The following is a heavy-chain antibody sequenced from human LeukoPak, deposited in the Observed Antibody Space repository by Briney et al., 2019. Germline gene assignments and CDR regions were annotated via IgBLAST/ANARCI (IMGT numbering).Heavy chain of an antibody. Sequence: SETLSLTCTVSGGSISSSSYYWGWIRQPPGRGLEWIGSIYYSGSTYYNPSLKSRVTISVDTSKNQFSLKLSSVTAADTAVYYCARHLALGPYKRIAAAGGDWFDPWGQGTLVTVSS. CDR2: IYYSGST. J-gene: IGHJ5*02. CDR3: ARHLALGPYKRIAAAGGDWFDP. V-gene: IGHV4-39*01. D-gene: IGHD6-13*01. CDR1: GGSISSSSYY.